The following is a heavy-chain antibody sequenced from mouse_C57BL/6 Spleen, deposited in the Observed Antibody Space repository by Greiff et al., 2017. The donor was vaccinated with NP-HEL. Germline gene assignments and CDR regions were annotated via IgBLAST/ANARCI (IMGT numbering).Heavy chain of an antibody. CDR1: GYSFTDYN. Sequence: EVKLMESGPELVKPGASVKISCKASGYSFTDYNMNWVKQSNGKSLEWIGVINPNYGTTSYNQKFKGKATLTVDQSSSTAYMQLNSLTSEDSAVYYCARKGGDYGSSYDYAMDYWGQGTSVTVSS. V-gene: IGHV1-39*01. D-gene: IGHD1-1*01. J-gene: IGHJ4*01. CDR3: ARKGGDYGSSYDYAMDY. CDR2: INPNYGTT.